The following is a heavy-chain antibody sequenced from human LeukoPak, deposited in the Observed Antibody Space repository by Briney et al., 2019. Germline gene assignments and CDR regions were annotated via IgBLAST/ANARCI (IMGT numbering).Heavy chain of an antibody. J-gene: IGHJ4*02. D-gene: IGHD1-14*01. CDR1: GVTVSSNY. V-gene: IGHV3-66*01. Sequence: GGSLRLSCAASGVTVSSNYMSWVRQAPGKGLECVSFIYTGGTTYYADSVKGRFTISRDDSKNTLYLQMNSLRAEDTAVYYCARDRLLSKSGTGIWGQGTLVTVSS. CDR2: IYTGGTT. CDR3: ARDRLLSKSGTGI.